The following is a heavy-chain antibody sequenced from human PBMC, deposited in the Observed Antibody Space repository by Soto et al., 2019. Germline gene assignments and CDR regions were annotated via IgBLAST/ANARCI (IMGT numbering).Heavy chain of an antibody. CDR2: IYYSGST. D-gene: IGHD2-15*01. CDR3: ARIRLGYCSGGSCYSQENWFDP. CDR1: GGSISSGGYY. V-gene: IGHV4-31*03. J-gene: IGHJ5*02. Sequence: SETLSLTCTDSGGSISSGGYYWSWIRQHPGKGLEWIGYIYYSGSTYYNPSLKSRVTISVDTSKNQFSLKLSSVTAADTAVYYRARIRLGYCSGGSCYSQENWFDPWGQGTLVTVSS.